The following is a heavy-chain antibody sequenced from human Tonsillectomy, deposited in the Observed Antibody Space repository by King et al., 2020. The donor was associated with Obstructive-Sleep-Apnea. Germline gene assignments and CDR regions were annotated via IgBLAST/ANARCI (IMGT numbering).Heavy chain of an antibody. CDR1: GYSFTSYW. Sequence: VQLVQSGAEVKKPGESLKISCKGSGYSFTSYWIGWVRQMPGKGLEWMGIIYPGDSYTRYSPSFQGHVTISADKSISTAYLQWSSLKASDTAMYYCARQGEVDTAMVSPIDYWGQGTLVTVSS. CDR3: ARQGEVDTAMVSPIDY. V-gene: IGHV5-51*01. J-gene: IGHJ4*02. CDR2: IYPGDSYT. D-gene: IGHD5-18*01.